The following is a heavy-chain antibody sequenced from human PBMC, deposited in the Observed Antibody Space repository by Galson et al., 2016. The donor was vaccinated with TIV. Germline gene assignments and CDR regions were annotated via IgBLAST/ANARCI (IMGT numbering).Heavy chain of an antibody. Sequence: SETLSLTCSVSGGSISSHYWSWIRQPPGKGLEWIGSVHYSGSTYYNPSLKSRVTISIDRSKSQFSLNLGSVTAVDTAVYYCAREGVPLSGDAPTSAFDVWGKGTMITVSS. D-gene: IGHD2-21*01. J-gene: IGHJ3*01. CDR2: VHYSGST. V-gene: IGHV4-59*11. CDR3: AREGVPLSGDAPTSAFDV. CDR1: GGSISSHY.